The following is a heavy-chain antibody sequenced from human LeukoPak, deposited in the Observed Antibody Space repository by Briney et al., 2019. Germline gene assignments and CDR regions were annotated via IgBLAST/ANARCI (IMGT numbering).Heavy chain of an antibody. D-gene: IGHD3-22*01. V-gene: IGHV3-7*01. Sequence: PGGSLRLSCADSGFIFSSYWMNWVRQAPGKGLEWVANIKQDGSEKSYVDSVKGRFTISRDNAKNSLFLQMNSLRAEDTAVYYCARGGYYGTSDLYFEGNAFDMWGQGTMVTVSS. CDR2: IKQDGSEK. J-gene: IGHJ3*02. CDR3: ARGGYYGTSDLYFEGNAFDM. CDR1: GFIFSSYW.